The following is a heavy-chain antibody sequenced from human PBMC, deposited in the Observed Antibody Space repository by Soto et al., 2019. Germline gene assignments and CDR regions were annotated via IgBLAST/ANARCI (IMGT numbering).Heavy chain of an antibody. J-gene: IGHJ3*02. V-gene: IGHV1-69*13. CDR2: IIPIFATA. Sequence: SVKVSSKASGGTFNNYAISWVRQAPGQGLEWMGGIIPIFATANYAQKFQGRLTITADEYTSSAYMELSSLRSDDTAVYYCASTVVVTAYDAFDIWGQGTMVTVSS. D-gene: IGHD2-21*02. CDR1: GGTFNNYA. CDR3: ASTVVVTAYDAFDI.